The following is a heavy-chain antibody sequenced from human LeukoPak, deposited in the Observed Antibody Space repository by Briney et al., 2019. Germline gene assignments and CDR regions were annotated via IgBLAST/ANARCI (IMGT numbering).Heavy chain of an antibody. V-gene: IGHV3-23*01. D-gene: IGHD6-19*01. CDR3: AKGTTIGVAGTDY. CDR1: GFTFSNYA. CDR2: IGGGGGDT. Sequence: GGSLRLSCAASGFTFSNYALSWVRQAPGKGLEWVSVIGGGGGDTFYADSVKGRFTISRDNSKNTLYLQMNSLRAEDTAIYYCAKGTTIGVAGTDYWGQGTLVTVSS. J-gene: IGHJ4*02.